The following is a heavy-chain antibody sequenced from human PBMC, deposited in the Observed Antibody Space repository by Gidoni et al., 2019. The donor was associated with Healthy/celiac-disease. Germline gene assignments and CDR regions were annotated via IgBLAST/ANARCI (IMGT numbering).Heavy chain of an antibody. CDR3: AKDDCSGGSCPGAFDY. V-gene: IGHV3-23*01. J-gene: IGHJ4*02. Sequence: EVQLLGSGGGLVQPGGSLRLSCAASGFRFISHAMSWVRQAPGKGLEWVSAISGSGGSTYYADSVKGRFTISRDNSKNTLYLQMNSLRAEDTAVYYCAKDDCSGGSCPGAFDYWGQGTLVTVSS. CDR2: ISGSGGST. CDR1: GFRFISHA. D-gene: IGHD2-15*01.